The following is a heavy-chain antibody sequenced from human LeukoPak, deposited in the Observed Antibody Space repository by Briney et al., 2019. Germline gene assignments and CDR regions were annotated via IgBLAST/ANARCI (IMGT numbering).Heavy chain of an antibody. V-gene: IGHV3-7*01. J-gene: IGHJ4*02. CDR2: INQNGREK. D-gene: IGHD3-16*01. CDR3: ARSLGDD. Sequence: GGYLRLSCEVSGLTFSTYWMTWVHQAPGKGLEWVASINQNGREKYYVDSVKGRFTISRDNAKDSLYLQMNSLRDEDTAVYYCARSLGDDWGQGTLVTVSS. CDR1: GLTFSTYW.